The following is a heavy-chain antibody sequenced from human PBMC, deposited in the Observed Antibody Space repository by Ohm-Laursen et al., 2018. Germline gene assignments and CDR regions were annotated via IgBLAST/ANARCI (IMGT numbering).Heavy chain of an antibody. CDR2: ISSSSSYI. Sequence: SLRLSCSASGFTFSSYSMNWVRQAPGKGLEWVSSISSSSSYIYYADSVKGRFTISRDNAKNSLYLQMNSLRAEDTAVYYCARDGLYSSGWLNYWGQGTLVTVSS. CDR1: GFTFSSYS. D-gene: IGHD6-19*01. V-gene: IGHV3-21*01. J-gene: IGHJ4*02. CDR3: ARDGLYSSGWLNY.